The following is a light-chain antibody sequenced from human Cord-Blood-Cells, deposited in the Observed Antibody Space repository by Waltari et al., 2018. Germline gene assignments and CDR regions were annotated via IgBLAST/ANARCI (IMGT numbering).Light chain of an antibody. J-gene: IGKJ1*01. Sequence: EIVLTQSPGTLSLSPGERATLSCGARQSISSSYLAWYQQKPGQAPRLLIYGASSRATGIPDRFSGSGSGTDFTLTISRLEPEDFAVYYCQQYGSSPWTFGQGTKVEIK. CDR1: QSISSSY. CDR2: GAS. CDR3: QQYGSSPWT. V-gene: IGKV3-20*01.